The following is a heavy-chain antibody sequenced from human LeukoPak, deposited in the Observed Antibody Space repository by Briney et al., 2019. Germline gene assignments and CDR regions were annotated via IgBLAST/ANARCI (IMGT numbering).Heavy chain of an antibody. D-gene: IGHD3-16*01. CDR2: IYYSGST. CDR1: GGSISSYY. J-gene: IGHJ4*02. CDR3: ARGGLSLNY. Sequence: SETLSLTCTVSGGSISSYYLSWIRQPPGKGPEWIGYIYYSGSTNYNPSLQSRVTIAVDTSKNQFSLKLSSVTAADTAVYYCARGGLSLNYWGQGTLVTVSS. V-gene: IGHV4-59*01.